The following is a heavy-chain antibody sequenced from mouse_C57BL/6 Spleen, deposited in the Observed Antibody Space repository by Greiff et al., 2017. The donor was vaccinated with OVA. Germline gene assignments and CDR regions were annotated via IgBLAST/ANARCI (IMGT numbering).Heavy chain of an antibody. CDR3: ARSAHEGFAY. V-gene: IGHV1-80*01. Sequence: LQQSGASVKISCQASGYAFSSYWMNWVKQRPGKGLEWIGQIYPGDGDTNYNGKFKGKATLTADKSSSTAYMQLSSLTSEDSAVYFCARSAHEGFAYWGQGTLVTVSA. CDR1: GYAFSSYW. J-gene: IGHJ3*01. CDR2: IYPGDGDT.